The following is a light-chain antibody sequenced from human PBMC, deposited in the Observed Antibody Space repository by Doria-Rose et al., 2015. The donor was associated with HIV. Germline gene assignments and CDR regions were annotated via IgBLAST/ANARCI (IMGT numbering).Light chain of an antibody. J-gene: IGKJ1*01. CDR2: DGS. Sequence: TQSPGTLSLSLGERATLSCRASQSFSSNYLAWYQQKPGQAPSLLIYDGSTSATGIPDRFSASGSGTDFTLTINRLEPEDFALYYCHQYGTSWTFGQGTKVEI. V-gene: IGKV3-20*01. CDR1: QSFSSNY. CDR3: HQYGTSWT.